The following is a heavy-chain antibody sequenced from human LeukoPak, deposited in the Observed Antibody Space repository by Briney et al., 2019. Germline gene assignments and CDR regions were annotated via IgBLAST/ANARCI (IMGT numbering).Heavy chain of an antibody. CDR1: GYTFTGYY. Sequence: GASVKVSCKASGYTFTGYYMHWVRQAPGQGLEWMGWINPNSGGTNYAQKFQGRVTMTRDTSISTAYMELSRLRSDDTAVYYCARGLNIAVAGAYAFDIWGQGTMVTVSS. CDR2: INPNSGGT. CDR3: ARGLNIAVAGAYAFDI. D-gene: IGHD6-19*01. V-gene: IGHV1-2*02. J-gene: IGHJ3*02.